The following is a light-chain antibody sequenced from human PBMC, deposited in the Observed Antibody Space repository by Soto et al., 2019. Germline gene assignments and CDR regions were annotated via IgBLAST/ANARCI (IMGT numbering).Light chain of an antibody. CDR2: DVS. CDR3: CAYAGTYTLYV. V-gene: IGLV2-11*01. CDR1: SSDVGRYHY. J-gene: IGLJ1*01. Sequence: QSALTQPRSVSGSPGQSVTISRTGTSSDVGRYHYVSWYQQHPGKAPKLMIYDVSERPSGVPDRFSGSRSGNTASLTISGLQAGDESEYFCCAYAGTYTLYVFGTGTKLTVL.